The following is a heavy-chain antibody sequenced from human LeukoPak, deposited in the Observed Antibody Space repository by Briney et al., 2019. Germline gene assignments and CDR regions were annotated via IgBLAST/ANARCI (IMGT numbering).Heavy chain of an antibody. CDR1: GFTFSNFA. J-gene: IGHJ4*02. CDR3: AKGPYGDYVLGYYFDY. CDR2: ISGSGLST. V-gene: IGHV3-23*01. D-gene: IGHD4-17*01. Sequence: GGSLRLSCVASGFTFSNFAISWVRQAPGKGLEWVSAISGSGLSTYYADSVKGRFTISRDNSKNTLYLQMNSLRAEDTAVYYCAKGPYGDYVLGYYFDYWGQGTLVTVSS.